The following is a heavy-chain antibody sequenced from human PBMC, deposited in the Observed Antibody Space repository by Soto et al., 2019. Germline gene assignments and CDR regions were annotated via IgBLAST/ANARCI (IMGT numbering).Heavy chain of an antibody. Sequence: EASVKVSCKASGYTFSSYYIHWVRQAPGQGLEWIGIINPNGGSTNYAQNFKGRLTVTRDTSTATVYMDLSALTSEDTAVYYCARESGFGVLGPIQHWGQGTLVTVSS. CDR1: GYTFSSYY. V-gene: IGHV1-46*01. CDR2: INPNGGST. J-gene: IGHJ1*01. D-gene: IGHD3-10*01. CDR3: ARESGFGVLGPIQH.